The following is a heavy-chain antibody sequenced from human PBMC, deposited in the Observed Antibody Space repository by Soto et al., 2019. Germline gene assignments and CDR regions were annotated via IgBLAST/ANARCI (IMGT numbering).Heavy chain of an antibody. CDR2: IWYDGSNK. CDR1: GFTFSSYG. D-gene: IGHD6-13*01. V-gene: IGHV3-33*01. J-gene: IGHJ6*02. CDR3: ARQAIEEAGEGAVGMDV. Sequence: QVQLVESGGGVVQPGRSLRLSCAASGFTFSSYGMHWVRQAPGKGLEWVAVIWYDGSNKYYADSVKGRFTISRDNSKNTVYPEMNSVRAEDSAVYYCARQAIEEAGEGAVGMDVWGQGTTVTVSS.